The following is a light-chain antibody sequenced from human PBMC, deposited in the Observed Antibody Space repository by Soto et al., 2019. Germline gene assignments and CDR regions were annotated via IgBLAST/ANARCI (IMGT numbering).Light chain of an antibody. V-gene: IGKV3-15*01. CDR1: QSVSSN. CDR2: GAS. Sequence: EIVMTQSPATLSVSPGERATLSCRASQSVSSNLAWYQQKPGQAPRLPIYGASTRATGIPARFSGSGSGTEFTLTISSLQSEDFAVYYCQQYNNWPWTFGQGTKVAIK. J-gene: IGKJ1*01. CDR3: QQYNNWPWT.